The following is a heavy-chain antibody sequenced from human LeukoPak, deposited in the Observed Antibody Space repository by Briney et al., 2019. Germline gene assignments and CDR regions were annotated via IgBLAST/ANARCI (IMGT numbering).Heavy chain of an antibody. V-gene: IGHV3-23*01. CDR2: ISGSGGST. D-gene: IGHD3-16*02. J-gene: IGHJ4*02. CDR3: AKRDRAENCFDC. CDR1: GFTFSSYA. Sequence: PGGSLRLSCGASGFTFSSYAMSWVRQAPGKGLEWESAISGSGGSTYYADSVKGRFTISRDNAKNTLYLQMNSLRAEDTAVYYCAKRDRAENCFDCWGQGTLVTVSS.